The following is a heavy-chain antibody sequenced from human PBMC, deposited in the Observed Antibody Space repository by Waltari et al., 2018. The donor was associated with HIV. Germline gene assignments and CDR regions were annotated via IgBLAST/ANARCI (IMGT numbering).Heavy chain of an antibody. J-gene: IGHJ2*01. V-gene: IGHV3-74*01. Sequence: EVQLVESGGGLVQPGGSLRLSCAATGFIFSLSWMLWVRQVPGKGLVWVSRIKYDGSSATYADSVKGRFTISRDNAKKTLYLQMNSLRAEDTAVYYCARVEVVISSPWYWYFDLWGRGTLVTVSS. CDR2: IKYDGSSA. CDR1: GFIFSLSW. CDR3: ARVEVVISSPWYWYFDL. D-gene: IGHD3-3*01.